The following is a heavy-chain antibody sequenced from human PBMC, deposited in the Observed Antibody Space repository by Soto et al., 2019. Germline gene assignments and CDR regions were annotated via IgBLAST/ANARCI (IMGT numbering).Heavy chain of an antibody. V-gene: IGHV1-18*04. CDR2: ISAYNGNT. CDR1: GYTFTSYG. D-gene: IGHD3-9*01. Sequence: VQLVQSGAEVKKPGASVKVSCKASGYTFTSYGISWVRQAPGQGLEWMGWISAYNGNTNYAQKLQGRVTMTTDTSTSTAYMELRSLSSDDTAVYYCARESHDILTGLALYYYGMDVWGQGTTVTVSS. J-gene: IGHJ6*02. CDR3: ARESHDILTGLALYYYGMDV.